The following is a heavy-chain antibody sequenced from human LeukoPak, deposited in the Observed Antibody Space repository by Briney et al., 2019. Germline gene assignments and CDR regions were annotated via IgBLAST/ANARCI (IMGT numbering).Heavy chain of an antibody. CDR1: GFSFSNNP. D-gene: IGHD2-2*01. J-gene: IGHJ4*02. Sequence: PGRSLRLSCAASGFSFSNNPMHWVRRAPGKGLEWISYINDDSSDIHYAGSVRGRFTISRDDARKTLYLQLSSLRVEDTAVYYCARDTFQPGLIDSWGQGTLVTVSS. V-gene: IGHV3-21*05. CDR3: ARDTFQPGLIDS. CDR2: INDDSSDI.